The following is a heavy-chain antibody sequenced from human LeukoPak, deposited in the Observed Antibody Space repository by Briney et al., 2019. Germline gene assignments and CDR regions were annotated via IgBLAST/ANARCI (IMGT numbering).Heavy chain of an antibody. CDR3: ARASSSWYLIDY. V-gene: IGHV3-33*01. J-gene: IGHJ4*02. CDR2: IWYDGSNK. D-gene: IGHD6-13*01. CDR1: GFTFSHYG. Sequence: PGRSLRLSCAASGFTFSHYGMHWVRQAPGKGLEWVAVIWYDGSNKYYADSVKGQFTISRDNSKNTLYLQMNSLRAEDTAVYCCARASSSWYLIDYWGQGTLVTVSS.